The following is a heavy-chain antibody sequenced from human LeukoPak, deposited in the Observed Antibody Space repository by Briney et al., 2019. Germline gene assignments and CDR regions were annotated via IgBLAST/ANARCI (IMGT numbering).Heavy chain of an antibody. CDR2: INPNSGGT. J-gene: IGHJ4*02. CDR3: AREYESSSWSEYFYYFDY. D-gene: IGHD6-13*01. CDR1: GYTFTGYY. Sequence: ASVKVSCKASGYTFTGYYMHWVRQAPGHGLEWMGWINPNSGGTNYAQKFQGRVTMTRDTSISTAYMELSRLRSDDTAVYYCAREYESSSWSEYFYYFDYWGQGTLVTVSS. V-gene: IGHV1-2*02.